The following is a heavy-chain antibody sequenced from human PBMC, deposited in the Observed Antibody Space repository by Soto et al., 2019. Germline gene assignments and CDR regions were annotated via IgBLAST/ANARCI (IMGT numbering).Heavy chain of an antibody. CDR1: GGTFSTYA. D-gene: IGHD4-17*01. J-gene: IGHJ5*02. CDR3: ARGIKYGDYSRWFDP. CDR2: IIPMFGTA. Sequence: SVKVSCKAPGGTFSTYAISWVRQAPGQGLEWMGGIIPMFGTANYAQRFQDRVTITADDSTNTVYMELSSLRSEDTAVYFCARGIKYGDYSRWFDPWGPGPLVTVSP. V-gene: IGHV1-69*13.